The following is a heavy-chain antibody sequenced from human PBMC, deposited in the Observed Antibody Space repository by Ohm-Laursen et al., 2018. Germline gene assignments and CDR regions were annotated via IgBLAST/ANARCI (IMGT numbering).Heavy chain of an antibody. Sequence: GTLSLTCAVYGGSFSGYYWSWIRQPPGKGLEWIGEINHSGSTNYNPSLKSRVTISVDTSKNQFSLKLSSVTAADTAVYYCARNSTAPDYWGQGTLVTVSS. J-gene: IGHJ4*02. CDR3: ARNSTAPDY. CDR1: GGSFSGYY. D-gene: IGHD5-18*01. CDR2: INHSGST. V-gene: IGHV4-34*01.